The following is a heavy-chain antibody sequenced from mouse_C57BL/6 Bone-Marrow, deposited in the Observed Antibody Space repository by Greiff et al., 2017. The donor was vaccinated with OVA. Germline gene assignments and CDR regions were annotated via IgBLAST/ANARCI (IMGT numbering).Heavy chain of an antibody. V-gene: IGHV5-4*01. CDR2: ISDGGSYT. J-gene: IGHJ3*01. D-gene: IGHD4-1*01. CDR1: GFTFSSYA. Sequence: EVHLVESGGGLVKPGGSLRLSCAASGFTFSSYAMSWVRQTPEKRLEWVATISDGGSYTYYPDNVKGRFTISRDNAKNNLYLQMSHLKSEDTAMYYCARDRLGSSWFAYWGQGTLVTVSA. CDR3: ARDRLGSSWFAY.